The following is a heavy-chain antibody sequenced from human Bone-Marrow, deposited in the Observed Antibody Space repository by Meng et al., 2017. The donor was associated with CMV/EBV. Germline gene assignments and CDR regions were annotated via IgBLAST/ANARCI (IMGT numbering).Heavy chain of an antibody. D-gene: IGHD5-12*01. Sequence: GGSLRLSCAASGFTFSSYGMHWVRQAPGKGLEWVAFIRYDGSNKYYADSVKGRFTISRDNSKNTLYLQMNSLRAEDTAVYYCVKDLYGGFFPYGMDVWGQGTTVTASS. CDR1: GFTFSSYG. V-gene: IGHV3-30*02. CDR2: IRYDGSNK. J-gene: IGHJ6*02. CDR3: VKDLYGGFFPYGMDV.